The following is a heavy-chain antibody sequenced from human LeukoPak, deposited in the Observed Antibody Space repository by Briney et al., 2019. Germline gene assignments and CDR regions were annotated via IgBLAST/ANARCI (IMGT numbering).Heavy chain of an antibody. CDR3: ARGRGPWGY. Sequence: PSETLSLTCTVSGGSISSYYWSWIRQSPGKGLEWIGFIYYSGSPNYNPSLKGRISISVDTSKNQFFLKLTSVTAADTAVYFCARGRGPWGYWGQGTLVTVSS. V-gene: IGHV4-59*08. CDR2: IYYSGSP. CDR1: GGSISSYY. D-gene: IGHD3-16*01. J-gene: IGHJ4*02.